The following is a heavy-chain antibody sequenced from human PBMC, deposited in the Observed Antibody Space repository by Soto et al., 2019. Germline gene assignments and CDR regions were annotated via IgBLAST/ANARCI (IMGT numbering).Heavy chain of an antibody. D-gene: IGHD2-2*01. CDR2: ISGSGGST. V-gene: IGHV3-23*01. CDR3: TKDSVGCSRTSGDWKYYYYGMDG. J-gene: IGHJ6*01. CDR1: GFTFSSYA. Sequence: GGSLRLSCAASGFTFSSYAMSWVRQAPGKGLEWVSAISGSGGSTYYADSVKGRFAISRDNSKNTLYLQMNSLRAEDTAVYYCTKDSVGCSRTSGDWKYYYYGMDGWGQGTTVTASS.